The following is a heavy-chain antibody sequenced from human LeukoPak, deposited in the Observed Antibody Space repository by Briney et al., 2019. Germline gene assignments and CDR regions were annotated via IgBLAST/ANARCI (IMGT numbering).Heavy chain of an antibody. D-gene: IGHD5-12*01. CDR3: AKDIATMRWLRPDPSVDY. V-gene: IGHV3-30*02. CDR1: GVTFSNHG. CDR2: IRYDGINK. J-gene: IGHJ4*02. Sequence: PGGSLRLSCAASGVTFSNHGMHWVRQAPGKGLEWVSFIRYDGINKYYPVSVKGRFTISRDNSKNTLYLEMNSLRAEDTAVYYCAKDIATMRWLRPDPSVDYWGQGTLVTVSS.